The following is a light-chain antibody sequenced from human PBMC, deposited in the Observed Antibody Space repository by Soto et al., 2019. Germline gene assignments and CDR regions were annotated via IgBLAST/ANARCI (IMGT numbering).Light chain of an antibody. CDR3: QQSYSTPLT. CDR2: AAS. Sequence: DIPMTQSPSSLSASVGDRVTITCRASQSISSYLNWYQQKPGKAPKLLIYAASSLQSGVPSRFSGSGSGTDFTLIISSLQPEDFATYYCQQSYSTPLTFVGGTKVEIK. V-gene: IGKV1-39*01. J-gene: IGKJ4*01. CDR1: QSISSY.